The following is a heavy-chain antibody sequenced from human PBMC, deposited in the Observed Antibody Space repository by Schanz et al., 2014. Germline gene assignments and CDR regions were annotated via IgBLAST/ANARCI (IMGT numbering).Heavy chain of an antibody. CDR2: INPNSGAA. Sequence: QVQLVQSGAEVKKPGASVKVSCKASGYTFTGYHMHWVRQAPGQGLEWMGRINPNSGAANYAQKFQGRVTLTRDTSRSTAYMELSRLTSDDTAFYYCARDQGGLVGATPYFDYWGQGTLITVSS. D-gene: IGHD1-26*01. CDR1: GYTFTGYH. CDR3: ARDQGGLVGATPYFDY. J-gene: IGHJ4*02. V-gene: IGHV1-2*06.